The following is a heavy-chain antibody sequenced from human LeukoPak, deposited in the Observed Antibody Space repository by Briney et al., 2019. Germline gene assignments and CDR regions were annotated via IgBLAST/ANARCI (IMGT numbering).Heavy chain of an antibody. CDR3: ARMGYYYDSSGNWFDP. D-gene: IGHD3-22*01. CDR1: GYSISSGYY. J-gene: IGHJ5*02. V-gene: IGHV4-38-2*02. CDR2: IYHSGST. Sequence: PPETLSLTCTVSGYSISSGYYWGWIRQPPGKGLEWIGCIYHSGSTYYNPSLKSRVTISVDTSKNQFSLKLSSVTAADTAVYYCARMGYYYDSSGNWFDPWGQGTLVTVSS.